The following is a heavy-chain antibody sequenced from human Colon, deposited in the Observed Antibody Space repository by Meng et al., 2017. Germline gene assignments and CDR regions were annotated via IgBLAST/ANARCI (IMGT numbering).Heavy chain of an antibody. CDR2: IYYGGSA. CDR1: GDSITRGGYH. V-gene: IGHV4-31*03. J-gene: IGHJ4*02. CDR3: ARGLKGSLEF. Sequence: QGQLQESGPGLVTPSQTPSLLCSVSGDSITRGGYHWSWVRQRPGRGLEWVGHIYYGGSAFYNPALRSRLTMSTDRSANQFSLRVTSVTAADTATYFCARGLKGSLEFWGQGALVTVSS. D-gene: IGHD3-10*01.